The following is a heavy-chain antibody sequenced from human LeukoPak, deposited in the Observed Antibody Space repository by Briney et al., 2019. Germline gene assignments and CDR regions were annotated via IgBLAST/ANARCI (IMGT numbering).Heavy chain of an antibody. CDR3: TTGWSGYYAFDI. D-gene: IGHD3-3*01. J-gene: IGHJ3*02. Sequence: TGGSLRLSCAASGFTFSSYWMHWVRQAPGKGLVWVSRINSDGSSTSYADSVKGRFTISRDNAKNTLYLQMNSLRAEDTAVYYCTTGWSGYYAFDIWGQGTMVTVSS. CDR2: INSDGSST. CDR1: GFTFSSYW. V-gene: IGHV3-74*01.